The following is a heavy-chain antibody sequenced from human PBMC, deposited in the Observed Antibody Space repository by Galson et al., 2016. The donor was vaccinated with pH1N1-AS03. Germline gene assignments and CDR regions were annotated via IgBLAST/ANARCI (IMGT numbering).Heavy chain of an antibody. CDR1: GLTFSSYA. CDR3: AKIGVRGLWYFDV. J-gene: IGHJ2*01. V-gene: IGHV3-23*01. Sequence: SLRLSCAASGLTFSSYALTWVRQAPGKGLEWVSAISGSGEETYYADSVKGRFTISRDNSKNTMFLQMYSLRVDDTALYYCAKIGVRGLWYFDVWGRGTLVTVSS. CDR2: ISGSGEET. D-gene: IGHD3-22*01.